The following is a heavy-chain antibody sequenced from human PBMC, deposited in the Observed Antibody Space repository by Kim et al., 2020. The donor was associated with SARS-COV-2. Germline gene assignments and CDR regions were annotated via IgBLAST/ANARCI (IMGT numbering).Heavy chain of an antibody. CDR1: EFTFSDYY. D-gene: IGHD1-26*01. J-gene: IGHJ4*02. V-gene: IGHV3-11*01. CDR3: AGTAKFSGTHPFDY. Sequence: GGSLRLSCAASEFTFSDYYMSWIRQAPGKGLEWISYISSRGSTIFYADSVKGRFTISRDNARSSLYLQMNSLRGEDTAMYYCAGTAKFSGTHPFDYWGQGTLVTFSS. CDR2: ISSRGSTI.